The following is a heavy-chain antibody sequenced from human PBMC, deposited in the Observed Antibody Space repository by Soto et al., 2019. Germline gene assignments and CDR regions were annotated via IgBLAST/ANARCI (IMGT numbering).Heavy chain of an antibody. CDR2: IRSGGNYG. D-gene: IGHD3-3*01. Sequence: GGSLRLSCAASGFTFSDYSMIWVRQAPGKGLEWVSAIRSGGNYGYYADSVKGRFTVSRDNAKNTLDLQMNSLRAEDTAVYYCARSTYDFWSGYSVYYGMEVWGQGTTVTVSS. CDR3: ARSTYDFWSGYSVYYGMEV. J-gene: IGHJ6*02. V-gene: IGHV3-21*01. CDR1: GFTFSDYS.